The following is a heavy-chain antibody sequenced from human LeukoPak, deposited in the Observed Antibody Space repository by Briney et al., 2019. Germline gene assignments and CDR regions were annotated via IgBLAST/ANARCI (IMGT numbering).Heavy chain of an antibody. Sequence: PVASVKVSCKASGGTFSSYAISWVRQAPGQGLEWMGRIIPILGIANYAQKFQGRVTSTADKSTSTAYMELSSLRSEDTAVYYCARAGWFSDAFDIWGQGTMVTVSS. D-gene: IGHD2-15*01. CDR1: GGTFSSYA. CDR3: ARAGWFSDAFDI. V-gene: IGHV1-69*04. J-gene: IGHJ3*02. CDR2: IIPILGIA.